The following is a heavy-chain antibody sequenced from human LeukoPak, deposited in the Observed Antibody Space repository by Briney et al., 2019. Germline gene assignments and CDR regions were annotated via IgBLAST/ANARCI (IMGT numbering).Heavy chain of an antibody. J-gene: IGHJ3*02. V-gene: IGHV3-74*01. CDR3: ARDKNGSGRLGAFDI. D-gene: IGHD3-10*01. Sequence: GGSLRLYCAASGFTFSSYWMHWVRQAPGKGLVWVSRINSDGSSTSYADSVKGRFTISRDNAKNTLYLQMNSLRAEDTAVYYCARDKNGSGRLGAFDIWGQGTMVTVSS. CDR1: GFTFSSYW. CDR2: INSDGSST.